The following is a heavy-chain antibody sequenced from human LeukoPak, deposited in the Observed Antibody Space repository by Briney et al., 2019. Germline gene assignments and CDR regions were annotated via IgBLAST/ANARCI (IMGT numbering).Heavy chain of an antibody. D-gene: IGHD3-22*01. V-gene: IGHV4-34*01. CDR1: GGSFRGYY. CDR2: INNSGST. Sequence: PSETLSLTCAVYGGSFRGYYWRWVRQPPGKGREWVGEINNSGSTKYNPSLKSRVTISVDTSKNQFSLKLSSVTAADTAVYYCARGLPYDSSGYYGRYDRDYWGQGTLVTVSS. CDR3: ARGLPYDSSGYYGRYDRDY. J-gene: IGHJ4*02.